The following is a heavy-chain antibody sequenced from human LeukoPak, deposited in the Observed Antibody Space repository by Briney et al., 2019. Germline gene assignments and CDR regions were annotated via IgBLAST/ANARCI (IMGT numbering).Heavy chain of an antibody. V-gene: IGHV3-9*01. CDR3: AKTRGDFGTFDY. Sequence: SLRLSCAASGFTFSSYWMHWVRQAPGKGLEWVSGISWSSGSIAYAVSVKGRFTISRDNAKNSLHLQMNSLRTEDTALYYCAKTRGDFGTFDYWGHGTLVTVSS. J-gene: IGHJ4*01. CDR2: ISWSSGSI. D-gene: IGHD4-17*01. CDR1: GFTFSSYW.